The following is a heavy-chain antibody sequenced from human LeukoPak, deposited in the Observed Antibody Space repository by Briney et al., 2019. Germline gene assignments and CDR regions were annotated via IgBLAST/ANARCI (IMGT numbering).Heavy chain of an antibody. CDR3: ARALLYQYYYYMDV. Sequence: GGSLRLSCVASGFTFSDYGIHWVRQAPGKGLEWATFIRNDGSNKYYADSVKGRFTISRDNAKNSLYLQMNSLRAEDTAVYYCARALLYQYYYYMDVWGKGTTVTISS. V-gene: IGHV3-30*02. D-gene: IGHD2-2*02. CDR2: IRNDGSNK. J-gene: IGHJ6*03. CDR1: GFTFSDYG.